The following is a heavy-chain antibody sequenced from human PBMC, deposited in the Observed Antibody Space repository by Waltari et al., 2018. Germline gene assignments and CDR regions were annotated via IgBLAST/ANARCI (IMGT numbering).Heavy chain of an antibody. CDR2: ISNDGSNK. J-gene: IGHJ5*02. CDR3: AKDARNQLLYSGLDNWFDP. V-gene: IGHV3-30*18. CDR1: GFTFSSYG. Sequence: QVQLLESGGGVVQPGRSLRLSCAASGFTFSSYGMHWVRQAPGKGLEWVAVISNDGSNKNYGDSVKGRLTISRDNSKNTLYLQMNSLRPEDTAMYYCAKDARNQLLYSGLDNWFDPWGQGTLVTVSS. D-gene: IGHD2-2*01.